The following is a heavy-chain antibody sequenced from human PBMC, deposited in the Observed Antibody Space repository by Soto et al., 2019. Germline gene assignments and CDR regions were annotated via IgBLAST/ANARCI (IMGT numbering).Heavy chain of an antibody. D-gene: IGHD6-13*01. CDR2: INHSGST. CDR3: ARERGRGMGALVAAAWWDYGMDV. CDR1: GGSFSGYY. J-gene: IGHJ6*02. Sequence: QVRLQQWGAGLLKPSETLSLTCAVYGGSFSGYYWSWISQPPGKGLERIGEINHSGSTNYNPALRSGVTISVDASKNQFSLELSPVTAADTAVYYCARERGRGMGALVAAAWWDYGMDVWGQGTTVTVSS. V-gene: IGHV4-34*01.